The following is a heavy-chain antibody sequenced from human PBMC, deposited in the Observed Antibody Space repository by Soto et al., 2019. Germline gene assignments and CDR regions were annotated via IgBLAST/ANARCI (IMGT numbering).Heavy chain of an antibody. J-gene: IGHJ3*02. Sequence: LETLSLTCTVSGGSSSSSSYYWGWIRQPPGKGLEWIGSIYYSGSTNYNPSLKSRVTISVDTSKNQFSLKLSSVTAADTAVYYCARYIVVVVAASDDLMMEAFDIWGQGTMVTVSS. CDR1: GGSSSSSSYY. CDR3: ARYIVVVVAASDDLMMEAFDI. V-gene: IGHV4-39*07. CDR2: IYYSGST. D-gene: IGHD2-15*01.